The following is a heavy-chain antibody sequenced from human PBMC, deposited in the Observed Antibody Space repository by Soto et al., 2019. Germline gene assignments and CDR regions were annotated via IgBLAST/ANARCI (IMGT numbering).Heavy chain of an antibody. J-gene: IGHJ6*02. D-gene: IGHD2-15*01. V-gene: IGHV3-23*01. CDR2: ISASGRST. CDR1: GLTFSTSA. Sequence: SLRLSCAASGLTFSTSAMSWVRQAPGKGLEWVSLISASGRSTDYADSVKGRFTISRDNSKSTVYLQMNSLRADDTAVYYCAKDPPSEKLQPDYGMDVWGQGTTVTVSS. CDR3: AKDPPSEKLQPDYGMDV.